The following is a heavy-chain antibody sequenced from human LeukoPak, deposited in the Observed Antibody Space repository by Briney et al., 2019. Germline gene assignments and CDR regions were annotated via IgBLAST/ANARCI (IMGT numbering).Heavy chain of an antibody. J-gene: IGHJ4*02. V-gene: IGHV3-9*01. D-gene: IGHD6-6*01. CDR2: ISWNSGSI. CDR1: GFTFDDYA. Sequence: DRSLRLSCAASGFTFDDYAMHWVRQAPGKGLEWVSGISWNSGSIGYADSVKGRFTISRDNAKNSLYLQMNSLRAEDTALYYCAEAPYSSSSPLDYWGQGTLVTVSS. CDR3: AEAPYSSSSPLDY.